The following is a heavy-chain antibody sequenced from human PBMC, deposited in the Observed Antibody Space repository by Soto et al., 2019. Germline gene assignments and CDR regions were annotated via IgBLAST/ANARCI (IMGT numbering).Heavy chain of an antibody. CDR1: GFTFNTYD. V-gene: IGHV3-21*01. CDR2: ITTSSAYI. D-gene: IGHD3-16*01. Sequence: EVQLVESGGGLVKPGGSLRLSCAASGFTFNTYDMNWVRQAPGKGLEWVSSITTSSAYIYYADSLKGRITISRDNAKNTLFLQTQSLRAEDTAVYYCVRAGNARFLRCSWFDTWGQGTPVTVSS. J-gene: IGHJ5*02. CDR3: VRAGNARFLRCSWFDT.